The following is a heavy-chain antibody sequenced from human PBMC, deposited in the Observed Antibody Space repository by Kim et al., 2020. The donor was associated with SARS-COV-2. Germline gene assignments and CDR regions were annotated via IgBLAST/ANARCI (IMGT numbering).Heavy chain of an antibody. V-gene: IGHV1-69*01. Sequence: FQGRVTITADESTSTAYMELSSLRSEDTAVYYCARGSRDYSSSWFDAFDIWGQGTMVTVSS. D-gene: IGHD6-13*01. CDR3: ARGSRDYSSSWFDAFDI. J-gene: IGHJ3*02.